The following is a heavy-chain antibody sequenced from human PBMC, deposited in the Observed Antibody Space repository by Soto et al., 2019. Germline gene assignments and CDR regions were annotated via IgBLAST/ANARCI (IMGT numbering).Heavy chain of an antibody. CDR3: VRPPAA. Sequence: QVQLQESGPGLVKPSETLSLTCTDSGGSISSYYWSWIRLPPGKGLEWIGYIYYSGRTNYNPSLKSRVPISGDTSKTQCYPKRCSVTAADTAVYYCVRPPAAWGQGTLVTVSS. J-gene: IGHJ5*02. V-gene: IGHV4-59*08. D-gene: IGHD6-19*01. CDR2: IYYSGRT. CDR1: GGSISSYY.